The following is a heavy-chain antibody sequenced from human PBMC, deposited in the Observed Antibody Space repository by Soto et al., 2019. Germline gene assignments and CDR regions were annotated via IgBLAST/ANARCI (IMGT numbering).Heavy chain of an antibody. Sequence: SETLSLTCTVSGGSISNYFCNWIRQPAGKGLEWIGRIDNSGSTNSNPSLKSRITMSADTSRNQFSLKLNSVTAADTAAYYCARGGQDFWSGTFDYWGQGALVTVYS. CDR2: IDNSGST. J-gene: IGHJ4*02. CDR1: GGSISNYF. V-gene: IGHV4-4*07. CDR3: ARGGQDFWSGTFDY. D-gene: IGHD3-3*01.